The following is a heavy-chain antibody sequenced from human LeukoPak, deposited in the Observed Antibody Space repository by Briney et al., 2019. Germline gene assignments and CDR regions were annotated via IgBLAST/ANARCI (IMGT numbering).Heavy chain of an antibody. Sequence: ASVKVSCKVSGYTLTELSMHWVRQAPGKGLEWMGGFDPEDGETIYAQKFQGRVTMTEDTSTDTAYMELSSLRSEDTAVYYCARQLTGEQQWGTDDEDIWGQGTMVTVSS. CDR1: GYTLTELS. CDR2: FDPEDGET. V-gene: IGHV1-24*01. CDR3: ARQLTGEQQWGTDDEDI. D-gene: IGHD7-27*01. J-gene: IGHJ3*02.